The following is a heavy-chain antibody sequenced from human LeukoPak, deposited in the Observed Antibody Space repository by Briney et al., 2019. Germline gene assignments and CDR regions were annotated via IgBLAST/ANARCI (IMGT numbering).Heavy chain of an antibody. V-gene: IGHV3-66*01. J-gene: IGHJ6*02. Sequence: GGSLRLSCAASGFTVSSSSMNWVRLGPGKGLEWVSVISSDGNTYYADSVKGRFTISRDNSRNTLSLQMHGLRADDTAVYYCARGQEQFSSPWQWGPRRKNFYYYGMDVWGQGTTVIVSS. CDR1: GFTVSSSS. CDR3: ARGQEQFSSPWQWGPRRKNFYYYGMDV. D-gene: IGHD6-19*01. CDR2: ISSDGNT.